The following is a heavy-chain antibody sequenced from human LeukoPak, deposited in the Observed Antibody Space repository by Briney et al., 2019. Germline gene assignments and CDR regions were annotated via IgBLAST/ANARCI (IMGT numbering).Heavy chain of an antibody. CDR3: ARGTLLDDFWSGYYLRSPPLFDY. J-gene: IGHJ4*02. Sequence: SETLSLTCTVSGGSISSYYWSWIRQPPGKGLEWIGYIYYSGTTNYNPSLKSRVTISVDTSKNQFSLKPSSVTAADTAVYYCARGTLLDDFWSGYYLRSPPLFDYWGQGTLVTVSS. CDR2: IYYSGTT. D-gene: IGHD3-3*01. CDR1: GGSISSYY. V-gene: IGHV4-59*01.